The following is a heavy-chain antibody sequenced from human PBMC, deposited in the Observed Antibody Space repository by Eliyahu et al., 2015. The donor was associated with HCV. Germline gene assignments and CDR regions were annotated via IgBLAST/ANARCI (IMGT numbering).Heavy chain of an antibody. D-gene: IGHD2-8*02. CDR3: ARTLGYCTGGVCFTGYYGMDV. CDR1: GGSIPSETDY. CDR2: AYYSGST. Sequence: QLQVQESGPGLVKPSETLSLTCTVPGGSIPSETDYWAWIRQPPGRGLEWIGTAYYSGSTYFNPSLKGRVTISIDTSKNQFYLKLSSVAASDTAVYYCARTLGYCTGGVCFTGYYGMDVWGRGTTVTVS. V-gene: IGHV4-39*01. J-gene: IGHJ6*02.